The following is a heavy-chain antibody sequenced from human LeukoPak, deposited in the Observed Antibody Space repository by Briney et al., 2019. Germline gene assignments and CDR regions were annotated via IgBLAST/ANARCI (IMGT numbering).Heavy chain of an antibody. V-gene: IGHV3-23*01. Sequence: GGALPVPCPASGFTLNSYAMSWLGQAPGKGLEGVEATSASGGSTYYAAAVKGRFTISRDNSKNTLYLQMNSLRAEDTAVYYCAKGRANWDRYYFDGWGQGTLVTVSS. CDR1: GFTLNSYA. D-gene: IGHD7-27*01. J-gene: IGHJ4*02. CDR3: AKGRANWDRYYFDG. CDR2: TSASGGST.